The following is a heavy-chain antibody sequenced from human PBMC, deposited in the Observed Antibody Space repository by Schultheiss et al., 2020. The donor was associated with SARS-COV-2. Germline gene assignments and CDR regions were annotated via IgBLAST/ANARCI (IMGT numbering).Heavy chain of an antibody. D-gene: IGHD3-9*01. J-gene: IGHJ4*02. Sequence: GESLKISCAASGFTFSSYAMHWVRQAPGKGLEWVAVISYDGSNKYYADSVKGRFTISRDNSKNTLYLQMNSLRAEDTAVYYCARDHFRRTYYDILTGYFIGDYWGQGTLVTVSS. CDR3: ARDHFRRTYYDILTGYFIGDY. V-gene: IGHV3-30-3*01. CDR1: GFTFSSYA. CDR2: ISYDGSNK.